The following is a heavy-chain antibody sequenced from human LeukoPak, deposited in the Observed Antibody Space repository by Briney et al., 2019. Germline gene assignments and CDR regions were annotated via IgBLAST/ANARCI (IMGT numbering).Heavy chain of an antibody. V-gene: IGHV4-4*07. CDR1: GGSISNYY. Sequence: KASETLSLTCTVSGGSISNYYWSWIRQSAGNGLEWIGRIYSSGSTNYNPLFKSRVTMSVDTPNNQFSLKLSSLTVADTAVYYCARSSIAARPSDAFDIWGQGTMVTVSS. CDR3: ARSSIAARPSDAFDI. J-gene: IGHJ3*02. D-gene: IGHD6-6*01. CDR2: IYSSGST.